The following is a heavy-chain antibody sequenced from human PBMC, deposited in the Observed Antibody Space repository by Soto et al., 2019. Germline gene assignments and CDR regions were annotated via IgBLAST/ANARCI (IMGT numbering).Heavy chain of an antibody. Sequence: SETLSLTCTVSGGSISSYYWSWIRQPPGKGLEWIGYIYYSGSTNYNPSLKSRVTISVDTSKNQFSLKLSSVTAADTAVYCCARDNGYSYGYTLDHWGQGTLVTVS. CDR1: GGSISSYY. D-gene: IGHD5-18*01. CDR3: ARDNGYSYGYTLDH. CDR2: IYYSGST. J-gene: IGHJ4*02. V-gene: IGHV4-59*01.